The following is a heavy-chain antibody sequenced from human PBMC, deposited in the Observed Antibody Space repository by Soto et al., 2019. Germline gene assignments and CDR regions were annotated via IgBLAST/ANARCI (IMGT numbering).Heavy chain of an antibody. Sequence: SETLSLTCTVSGGSISSCYWSWIRQPPGKGLEWIGYIYYSGSTNYNPSLKSRVTISVDTSKNQFSLKLSSVTAADTAVYYCARKTTVTTPYYYYYMDVWGKGTTVTVSS. CDR2: IYYSGST. CDR3: ARKTTVTTPYYYYYMDV. J-gene: IGHJ6*03. D-gene: IGHD4-17*01. V-gene: IGHV4-59*01. CDR1: GGSISSCY.